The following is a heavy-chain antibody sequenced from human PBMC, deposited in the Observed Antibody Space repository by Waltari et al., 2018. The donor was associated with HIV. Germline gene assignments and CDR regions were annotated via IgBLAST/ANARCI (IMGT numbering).Heavy chain of an antibody. V-gene: IGHV4-34*01. J-gene: IGHJ4*02. Sequence: QVQLQQWGAGLLKPSETLSLTCAVYGGSFSGYYWSWIRQPPGKGLEWIGEINHSGSTNYNPSLKSRVTISVDTSKNQFSLKLSSVTAADTAVYYCARGGSSDRAVTTSFDYWGQGTLVTVSS. CDR3: ARGGSSDRAVTTSFDY. D-gene: IGHD4-17*01. CDR2: INHSGST. CDR1: GGSFSGYY.